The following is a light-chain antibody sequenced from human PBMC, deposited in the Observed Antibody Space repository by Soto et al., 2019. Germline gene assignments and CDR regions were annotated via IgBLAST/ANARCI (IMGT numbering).Light chain of an antibody. CDR3: SSYTTSSTVV. V-gene: IGLV2-14*01. Sequence: QSALTQPASVSGSPGQSITISCTGTSSDVGNYNYVSWYQQHPGKAPKLMIYEVSNRPSGVSHRFSGSKSANTASLTISGLQAEDEADYYCSSYTTSSTVVFGGGTKVTVL. CDR1: SSDVGNYNY. CDR2: EVS. J-gene: IGLJ2*01.